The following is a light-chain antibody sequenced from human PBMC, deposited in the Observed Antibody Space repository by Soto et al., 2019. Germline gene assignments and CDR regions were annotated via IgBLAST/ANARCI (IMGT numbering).Light chain of an antibody. Sequence: EIVLTQSPGTLSLSPGERATLSCRPSQSVTSGYLAWYQQKPGQAPRLLMYGASSRATGIPDRFSGSGSGTDFTLTISRLEPEDFAVYYCQQYGISPHTFGQGTKVEIK. CDR2: GAS. CDR1: QSVTSGY. J-gene: IGKJ1*01. V-gene: IGKV3-20*01. CDR3: QQYGISPHT.